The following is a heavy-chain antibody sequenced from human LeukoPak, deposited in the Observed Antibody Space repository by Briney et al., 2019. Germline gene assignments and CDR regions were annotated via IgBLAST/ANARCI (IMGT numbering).Heavy chain of an antibody. J-gene: IGHJ4*02. D-gene: IGHD6-6*01. Sequence: PSETLSLTCTVSGASVSSSSYYWGWIRQPPGKGLERIGSIYYSGSTYYNPSLKSRVTISVDTSKNQFSLNLSSVTAADTAVYYCAAPSVASARFDYWGQGTLVTVSS. CDR1: GASVSSSSYY. CDR2: IYYSGST. CDR3: AAPSVASARFDY. V-gene: IGHV4-39*01.